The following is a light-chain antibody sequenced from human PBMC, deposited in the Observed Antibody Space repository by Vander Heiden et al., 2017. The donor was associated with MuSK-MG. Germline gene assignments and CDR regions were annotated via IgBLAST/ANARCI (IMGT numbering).Light chain of an antibody. CDR3: QVWDSSSDHPGV. J-gene: IGLJ1*01. CDR2: DDS. V-gene: IGLV3-21*02. CDR1: NIGSKS. Sequence: YVLTQPPSVSVAPGQTARSTCGGDNIGSKSVHWYQQKPGQAAVLVVYDDSDRPSGIPERFSGSNTGNTATLTISRVEAGDEADYYCQVWDSSSDHPGVFGTGTKVTVL.